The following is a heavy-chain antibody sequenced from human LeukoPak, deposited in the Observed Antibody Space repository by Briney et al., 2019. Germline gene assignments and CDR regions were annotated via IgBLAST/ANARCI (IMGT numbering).Heavy chain of an antibody. V-gene: IGHV3-23*01. Sequence: GGSLRLSCAACGFTFSSYAMSWVRQAPGKGLKWVSAISGSGGSTYYADSVKGRFTISRDNSKNTLYLQMNSLRAEDTAVYYCAKAIAYTAMDPYYFDYWGQGTLVTVSS. CDR1: GFTFSSYA. J-gene: IGHJ4*02. CDR2: ISGSGGST. D-gene: IGHD5-18*01. CDR3: AKAIAYTAMDPYYFDY.